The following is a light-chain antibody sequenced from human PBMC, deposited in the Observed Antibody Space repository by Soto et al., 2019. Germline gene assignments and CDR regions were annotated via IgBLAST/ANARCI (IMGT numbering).Light chain of an antibody. CDR3: SSYTSSSTLDVV. Sequence: QSALTQPASVSGSPGQSITISCTGTSSDGGGYNYVSWYQQHPGKAPKLMIYEVSNRPSGVSNRFSGSKSGNTASLTISGLQAEDEADYYCSSYTSSSTLDVVFGGGTKVTVL. CDR1: SSDGGGYNY. V-gene: IGLV2-14*01. J-gene: IGLJ2*01. CDR2: EVS.